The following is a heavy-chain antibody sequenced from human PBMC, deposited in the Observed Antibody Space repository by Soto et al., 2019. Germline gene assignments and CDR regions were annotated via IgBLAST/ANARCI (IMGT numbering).Heavy chain of an antibody. CDR2: IKQDGSEK. D-gene: IGHD3-10*01. Sequence: GESLKISCAASGFTFSSYWMSWVRQAPGKGLEWVANIKQDGSEKYYVDSVKGRFTISRDNAKNSLYLQMNSLRAEDTAVYYCARIWVAMVRGVIITPTIHFDYWGQGTLVTVSS. CDR3: ARIWVAMVRGVIITPTIHFDY. V-gene: IGHV3-7*01. CDR1: GFTFSSYW. J-gene: IGHJ4*02.